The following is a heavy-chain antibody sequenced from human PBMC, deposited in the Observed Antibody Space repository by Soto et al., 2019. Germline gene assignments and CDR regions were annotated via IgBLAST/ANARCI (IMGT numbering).Heavy chain of an antibody. CDR2: TSYDGNNK. Sequence: QVQLVESGGGVVQPGTSLRLSCAAYGCRFKSFVMHWVRQAPVKGLDWVAFTSYDGNNKDYGDYVKGRFTVSRDNSQNTLHRKMDFLRPEDTDLYDCARWGTTGGFDLWGQGTLVSVSS. V-gene: IGHV3-30*19. CDR3: ARWGTTGGFDL. J-gene: IGHJ4*02. D-gene: IGHD3-16*01. CDR1: GCRFKSFV.